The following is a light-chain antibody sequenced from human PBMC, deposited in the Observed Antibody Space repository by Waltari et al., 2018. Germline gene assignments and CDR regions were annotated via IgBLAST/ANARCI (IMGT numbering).Light chain of an antibody. CDR3: QTGGHGTWV. J-gene: IGLJ3*02. CDR2: VNSDGSH. CDR1: SGHTSNV. Sequence: QLVLTQSPSASASLGVSVRLTCILSSGHTSNVIAWHQQQPEKGPRYVMKVNSDGSHTKGDEIPDRVSGSSSGAGRYLTISSLQSEDEADYYCQTGGHGTWVFGGGTKLTVL. V-gene: IGLV4-69*01.